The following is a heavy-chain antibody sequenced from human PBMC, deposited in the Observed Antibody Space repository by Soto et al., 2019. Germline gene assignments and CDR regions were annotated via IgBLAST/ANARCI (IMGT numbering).Heavy chain of an antibody. CDR1: GYTFTSYD. J-gene: IGHJ4*02. D-gene: IGHD3-9*01. Sequence: GASVKVSCKASGYTFTSYDTNWVRQATGQGLEWMGWMNPNSGNTGYAQKFQGRVTMTRNTSISTAYMELSSLRSEDTAVYYCARVSTIFTPLDYWGQGTLVTVSS. V-gene: IGHV1-8*01. CDR3: ARVSTIFTPLDY. CDR2: MNPNSGNT.